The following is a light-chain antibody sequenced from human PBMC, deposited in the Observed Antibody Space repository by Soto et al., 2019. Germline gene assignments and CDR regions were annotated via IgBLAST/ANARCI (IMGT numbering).Light chain of an antibody. V-gene: IGKV3-15*01. CDR2: NAY. CDR1: QGVATT. J-gene: IGKJ4*01. CDR3: QQYTSWPLA. Sequence: EIVITQSLASLSVPPGESVTLSCRASQGVATTLAWYRQQPGQAPRLLIYNAYIRASGVPARFSGSGSGTEFTPTISSLQSEDFAVYYCQQYTSWPLAFGGGSNVDI.